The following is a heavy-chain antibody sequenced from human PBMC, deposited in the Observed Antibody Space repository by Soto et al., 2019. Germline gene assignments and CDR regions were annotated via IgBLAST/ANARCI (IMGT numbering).Heavy chain of an antibody. Sequence: EVQLVESGGGLIQPGGSLRLSCAASGFTVSSNYTSWVRQAPGKGLERVSVIYSGGSTYYADSVKARFTISRDNSKNTLSRQMNSLRAEDTAVDYCARVDYYYYGMDVWGQGTTVTVSS. V-gene: IGHV3-53*01. CDR3: ARVDYYYYGMDV. J-gene: IGHJ6*02. CDR2: IYSGGST. CDR1: GFTVSSNY.